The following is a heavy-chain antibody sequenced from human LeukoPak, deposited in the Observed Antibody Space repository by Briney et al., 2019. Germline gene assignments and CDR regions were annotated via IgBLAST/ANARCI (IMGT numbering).Heavy chain of an antibody. CDR2: VNPHTGNT. Sequence: QGLEWMGWVNPHTGNTGYAQKFQGRVTITYNAPQSTAYMELRSLKSEDTALYYCASGIRFWGQGTLVTVSS. J-gene: IGHJ4*02. CDR3: ASGIRF. D-gene: IGHD4-17*01. V-gene: IGHV1-8*03.